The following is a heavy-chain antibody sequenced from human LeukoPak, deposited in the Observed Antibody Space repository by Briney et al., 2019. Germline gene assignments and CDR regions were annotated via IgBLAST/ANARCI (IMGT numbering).Heavy chain of an antibody. Sequence: GGSLRLSCAASGFTFSSYRVSWVRQAPGKGLEWVANIKQDGSEKYYVDSVKGRFTISRDNAKNSLYLQMNSLRAEDTAVYYCARDISGYDSFDYWGQGTLVTVSS. CDR3: ARDISGYDSFDY. V-gene: IGHV3-7*05. D-gene: IGHD5-12*01. CDR2: IKQDGSEK. J-gene: IGHJ4*02. CDR1: GFTFSSYR.